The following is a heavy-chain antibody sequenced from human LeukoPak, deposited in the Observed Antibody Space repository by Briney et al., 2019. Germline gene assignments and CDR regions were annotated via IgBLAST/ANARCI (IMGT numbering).Heavy chain of an antibody. CDR1: GFTFSRYS. J-gene: IGHJ3*02. D-gene: IGHD3-22*01. V-gene: IGHV3-48*01. CDR3: ARDYYDSSGYTKNAFDI. CDR2: ISSTISTI. Sequence: GGSLRLSCAASGFTFSRYSMNWVRQAPGKGLEWVSYISSTISTIYYADSVKGRFTISRDNAKNSLYLQMNSLRAEDTAVYYCARDYYDSSGYTKNAFDIWGQGTMVTVSS.